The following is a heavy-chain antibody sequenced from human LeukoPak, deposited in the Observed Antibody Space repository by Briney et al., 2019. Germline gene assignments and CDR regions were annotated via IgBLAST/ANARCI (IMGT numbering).Heavy chain of an antibody. V-gene: IGHV1-69*13. D-gene: IGHD3-3*01. J-gene: IGHJ5*02. CDR2: IIPIFGTA. Sequence: SVKVSCKASGGTFSSYAISWVRQAPGQGLELMGGIIPIFGTANYAQKFQGRVTITADESTSTAYMELSSLRSEDTAGYYCAREVDFWSGYYNSYNWFDPWGQGTLVTVSS. CDR1: GGTFSSYA. CDR3: AREVDFWSGYYNSYNWFDP.